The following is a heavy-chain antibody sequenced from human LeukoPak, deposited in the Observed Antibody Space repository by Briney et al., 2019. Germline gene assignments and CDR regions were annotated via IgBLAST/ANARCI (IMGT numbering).Heavy chain of an antibody. J-gene: IGHJ4*02. CDR2: LSSSSRTI. Sequence: GGSLRLSCAASGFTFSSYSMNWVRQAPGKGLEWVSYLSSSSRTIYYADSVKGRFTTSRDNAKNSLYLQMNSLRAEDTAVYYCARATRSGSYYFDYWGQGTLVTVSS. CDR3: ARATRSGSYYFDY. CDR1: GFTFSSYS. D-gene: IGHD1-26*01. V-gene: IGHV3-48*04.